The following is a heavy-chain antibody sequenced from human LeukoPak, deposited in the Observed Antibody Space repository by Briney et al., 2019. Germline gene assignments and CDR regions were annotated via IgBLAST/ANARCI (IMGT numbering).Heavy chain of an antibody. Sequence: SETLSLTCTVSGGSISSYYWSWIRQPAGKGLEWIGRIYASGSTYYNPSLKSLVTMSVDTSKNQFSLRLTTVTAADTAVYYCARDSSRRDGYNYWGQGTLVTVSS. CDR2: IYASGST. D-gene: IGHD5-24*01. CDR3: ARDSSRRDGYNY. CDR1: GGSISSYY. J-gene: IGHJ4*02. V-gene: IGHV4-4*07.